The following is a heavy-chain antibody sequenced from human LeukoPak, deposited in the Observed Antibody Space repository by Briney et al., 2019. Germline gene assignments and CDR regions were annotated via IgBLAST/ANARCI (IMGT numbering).Heavy chain of an antibody. CDR2: IIPIFGTA. J-gene: IGHJ4*02. CDR1: GYTFTSYD. D-gene: IGHD2-21*02. Sequence: ASVKVSCKASGYTFTSYDISWVRQAPGQGLEWMGGIIPIFGTANYAQKFQGRVTITADESTSTAYMELSSLRSEDTAVYYCARVPLRTAVVTENTFDYWGQGTLVTVSS. CDR3: ARVPLRTAVVTENTFDY. V-gene: IGHV1-69*13.